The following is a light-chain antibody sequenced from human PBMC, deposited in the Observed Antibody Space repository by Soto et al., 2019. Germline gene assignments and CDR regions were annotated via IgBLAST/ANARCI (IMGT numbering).Light chain of an antibody. CDR3: QQYDSSLWT. J-gene: IGKJ1*01. CDR2: DAS. CDR1: QSVSSY. V-gene: IGKV3-11*01. Sequence: EIVMTHSPATLSLSPCERAALSCRASQSVSSYLAWYQQKPGQAPRLLIYDASNRATGIPARFSGSGSGTDFTLTISSLEPEDFAVYYCQQYDSSLWTFGQGTKVDIK.